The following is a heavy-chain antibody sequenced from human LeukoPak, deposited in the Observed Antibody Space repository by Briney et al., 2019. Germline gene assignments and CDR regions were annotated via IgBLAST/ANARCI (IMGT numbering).Heavy chain of an antibody. CDR2: IIPILGIA. CDR3: AREGDYGDYAN. Sequence: SVKVSCKASGYTCTTYGSSWVRQAPGQGLEWLGRIIPILGIANYAQKFQGRVTITADKSTSTAYMELSSLRSEDTAVYYCAREGDYGDYANWGQGTLVTVSS. J-gene: IGHJ4*02. CDR1: GYTCTTYG. V-gene: IGHV1-69*04. D-gene: IGHD4-17*01.